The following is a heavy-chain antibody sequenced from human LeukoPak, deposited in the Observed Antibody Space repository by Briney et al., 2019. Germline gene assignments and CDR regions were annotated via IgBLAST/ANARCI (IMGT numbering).Heavy chain of an antibody. D-gene: IGHD1-26*01. CDR3: ARDHKSGVGGSY. CDR1: GYTLTELS. Sequence: SVTVSCTVSGYTLTELSMHWVRQAPGQGLEWMGGIIPIFGTANYAQKFQGRVTITADESTSTAYMELSSLRSEDTAVYYCARDHKSGVGGSYWGQGTLVTVSS. V-gene: IGHV1-69*13. CDR2: IIPIFGTA. J-gene: IGHJ4*02.